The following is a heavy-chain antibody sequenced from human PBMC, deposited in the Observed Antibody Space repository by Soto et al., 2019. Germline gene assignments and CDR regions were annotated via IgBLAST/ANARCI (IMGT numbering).Heavy chain of an antibody. Sequence: NPSETLSLTCTVSGGSISSSIYYWGWIRQPPGKGLEWIGSIYYSGSTYYNPSLKSRVTISVDTSKNQFSLKLSSVTAADTAVYYCARHDFWSGSPPFDPWGQGTLVTVSS. CDR2: IYYSGST. J-gene: IGHJ5*02. V-gene: IGHV4-39*01. CDR1: GGSISSSIYY. CDR3: ARHDFWSGSPPFDP. D-gene: IGHD3-3*01.